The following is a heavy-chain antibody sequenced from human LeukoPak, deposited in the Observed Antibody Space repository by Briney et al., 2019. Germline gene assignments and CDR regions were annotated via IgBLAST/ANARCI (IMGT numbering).Heavy chain of an antibody. D-gene: IGHD6-19*01. Sequence: GGSLRLSCAASGFTFSSYAMNWVRQAPGKGLEWDSGIRGTGGSTFYADSVKGRFTISRDNSKNTLYLQMNSLRAEDTAVYYCTKDLAVADYWGQGTLVTVSS. CDR1: GFTFSSYA. CDR2: IRGTGGST. J-gene: IGHJ4*02. V-gene: IGHV3-23*01. CDR3: TKDLAVADY.